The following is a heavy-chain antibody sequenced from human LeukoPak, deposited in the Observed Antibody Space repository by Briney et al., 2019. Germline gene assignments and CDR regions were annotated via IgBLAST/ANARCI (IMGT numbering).Heavy chain of an antibody. CDR1: GGFFSGYY. V-gene: IGHV4-34*01. Sequence: SETLSLTCAVYGGFFSGYYWSWIRQPPGKGLEWIGEINHSGSTNYNPSLKSRVTISVDTSKNQFSLKLSSVTAADTAVYYCARPNYDFWSGYYHYYYMDVWGKGTTVTVSS. D-gene: IGHD3-3*01. CDR3: ARPNYDFWSGYYHYYYMDV. CDR2: INHSGST. J-gene: IGHJ6*03.